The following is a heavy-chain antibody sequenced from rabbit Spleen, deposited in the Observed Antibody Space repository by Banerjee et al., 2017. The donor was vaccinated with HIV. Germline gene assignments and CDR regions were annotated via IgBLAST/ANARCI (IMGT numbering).Heavy chain of an antibody. CDR2: IAGSSSGFT. V-gene: IGHV1S45*01. Sequence: QEQLEESGGDLVQPEGSLTLTCTASGLDFSSSYWICWVRQAPGKGLEWISCIAGSSSGFTYSATWATGRFTISKTSSTTVTLQMTSLTVADTATYFCARDTGTSFSSYGMDLWGQGTLVTVS. CDR1: GLDFSSSYW. J-gene: IGHJ6*01. CDR3: ARDTGTSFSSYGMDL. D-gene: IGHD7-1*01.